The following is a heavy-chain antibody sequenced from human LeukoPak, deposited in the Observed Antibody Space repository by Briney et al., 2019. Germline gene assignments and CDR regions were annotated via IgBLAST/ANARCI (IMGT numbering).Heavy chain of an antibody. CDR1: GYTFTGYY. D-gene: IGHD6-13*01. CDR3: ARDPHDAGIAAAGVDY. Sequence: ASVKVSCKASGYTFTGYYMHWVRQAPGQGLEWMGWINPNSGGTNYAQKFQGRVTMTRDTSISTAYMELSRLRSDDTAVYYCARDPHDAGIAAAGVDYWGQGTLVTVSS. V-gene: IGHV1-2*02. CDR2: INPNSGGT. J-gene: IGHJ4*02.